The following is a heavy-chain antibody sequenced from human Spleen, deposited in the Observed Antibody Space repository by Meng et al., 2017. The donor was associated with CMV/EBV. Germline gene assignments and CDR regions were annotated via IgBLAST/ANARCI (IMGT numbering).Heavy chain of an antibody. J-gene: IGHJ6*02. V-gene: IGHV4-59*01. CDR3: ARAAGVAYCGGDCYSYYGMDV. D-gene: IGHD2-21*01. CDR2: IYYSGST. Sequence: SETLSLTCTVSGGSIRSYYWSWIRQPPGKGLEWIGYIYYSGSTNYNPSLKSRVTISVDTSKNQFSLKLSSVTAADTAVYYCARAAGVAYCGGDCYSYYGMDVWGQGTTVTVSS. CDR1: GGSIRSYY.